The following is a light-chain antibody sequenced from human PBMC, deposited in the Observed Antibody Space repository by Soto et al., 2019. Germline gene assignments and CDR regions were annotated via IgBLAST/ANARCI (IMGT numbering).Light chain of an antibody. J-gene: IGKJ1*01. CDR1: QSVSSSY. V-gene: IGKV3-20*01. CDR2: GAS. Sequence: EIVLTQSPGTLSSSPGERATLSCRASQSVSSSYLAWYQQKPGQAPRILIYGASSRATGIPDRFSGSRSGTDFTLTISRLEPEDFSVYYCQQYGSSPWTFGHGTKVEIK. CDR3: QQYGSSPWT.